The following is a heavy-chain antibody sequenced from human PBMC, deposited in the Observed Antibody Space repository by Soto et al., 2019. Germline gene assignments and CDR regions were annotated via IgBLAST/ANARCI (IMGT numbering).Heavy chain of an antibody. V-gene: IGHV4-30-2*01. CDR3: ARAADV. CDR1: GGSMSSGGYS. J-gene: IGHJ6*02. Sequence: QLQLQESGSGLVKPSQTLSLTCAVSGGSMSSGGYSWSWIRQPPGKGLEWIGYIYHSGSPYYNPFLESRVTISVDRSKSQSSLTLSSVTAADTAAYYFARAADVWAQGTTVTVAS. CDR2: IYHSGSP.